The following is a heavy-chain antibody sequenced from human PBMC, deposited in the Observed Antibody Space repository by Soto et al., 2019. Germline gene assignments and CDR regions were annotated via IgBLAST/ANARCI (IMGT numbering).Heavy chain of an antibody. CDR2: ISYDGTKK. D-gene: IGHD2-21*01. CDR1: GFVSNDYD. J-gene: IGHJ5*02. CDR3: SRGIKGGLDA. Sequence: QVQLAESGGGVVQPGRSLRLSCATSGFVSNDYDIHWVRQAPGKGLAWLASISYDGTKKYYAESVKGRFTISRDNSKNPLSLQLNRLGAEDTAVYYCSRGIKGGLDAWGPGTLVTVSS. V-gene: IGHV3-30*03.